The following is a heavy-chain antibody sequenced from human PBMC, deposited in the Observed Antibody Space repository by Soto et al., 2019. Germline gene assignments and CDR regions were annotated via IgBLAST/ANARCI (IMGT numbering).Heavy chain of an antibody. CDR1: GFTFDDYA. D-gene: IGHD4-4*01. J-gene: IGHJ4*02. Sequence: EVQLVESGGGLVQPGRSLRLSCAASGFTFDDYAMHWVRQAPGKGLEWVSGISWNSGSIGYADSVKGRFTISRDNAKNSLYLQMNSLRAEDTALYYCAKGSDSNYGVFGVRWGVYAHNYFDYWGQGTLVTVSS. CDR2: ISWNSGSI. V-gene: IGHV3-9*01. CDR3: AKGSDSNYGVFGVRWGVYAHNYFDY.